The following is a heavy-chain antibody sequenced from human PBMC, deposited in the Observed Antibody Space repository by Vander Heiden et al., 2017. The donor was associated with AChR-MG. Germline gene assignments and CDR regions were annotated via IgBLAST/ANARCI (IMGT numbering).Heavy chain of an antibody. Sequence: EVQLVQSGAEVKKPGESPKISCKASGYSFSHYWIAWVRQMPGEGLEWMGVVYPGDSDTRYNTSFQNRVTISVDRSIATAYVQWSSLQGSDTAIYYCARLLAGGTYNRPFDSWGQGTLVTVSS. CDR3: ARLLAGGTYNRPFDS. CDR2: VYPGDSDT. CDR1: GYSFSHYW. V-gene: IGHV5-51*03. D-gene: IGHD1-26*01. J-gene: IGHJ4*02.